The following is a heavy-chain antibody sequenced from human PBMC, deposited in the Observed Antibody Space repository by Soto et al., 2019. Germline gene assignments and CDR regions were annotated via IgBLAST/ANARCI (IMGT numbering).Heavy chain of an antibody. J-gene: IGHJ5*02. D-gene: IGHD6-6*01. Sequence: GGSLRLSCAASGFTFSSYAMSWVRQAPGKGLEWVSSISGSGDRTYYADSVKGRFTISRDNSKNTLSLQMNRLRAEDTALYYCARGPYTSSSEWFDPWGPGTQVTVSS. V-gene: IGHV3-23*01. CDR2: ISGSGDRT. CDR3: ARGPYTSSSEWFDP. CDR1: GFTFSSYA.